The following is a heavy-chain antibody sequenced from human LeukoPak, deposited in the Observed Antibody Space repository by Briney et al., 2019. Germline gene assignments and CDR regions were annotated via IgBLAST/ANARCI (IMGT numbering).Heavy chain of an antibody. D-gene: IGHD2-15*01. Sequence: GGSLRLSCEASGFTFSSYSMNWVRQAPGKGLEWVSSISSSSSYIYYADSVKGRFTISRDNAKNSLYLQMNSLRAEDTAVYYCARGYCSGGSCLDYWGQGTLVTVSS. CDR2: ISSSSSYI. CDR1: GFTFSSYS. J-gene: IGHJ4*02. CDR3: ARGYCSGGSCLDY. V-gene: IGHV3-21*01.